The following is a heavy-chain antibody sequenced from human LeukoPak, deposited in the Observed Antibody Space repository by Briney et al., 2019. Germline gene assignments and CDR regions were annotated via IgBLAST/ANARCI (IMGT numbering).Heavy chain of an antibody. J-gene: IGHJ4*02. V-gene: IGHV3-11*03. CDR3: ARSRGAGPGAHFDY. D-gene: IGHD6-19*01. Sequence: GGSLRLSCAASGFTFSDEYMSWIRQAPGKGLEWGSYVSNSGSYTNYADSVKGRFTISRDNAKSSLYLQMNSMRAEDTAVYYCARSRGAGPGAHFDYWGQGTLVTVSS. CDR2: VSNSGSYT. CDR1: GFTFSDEY.